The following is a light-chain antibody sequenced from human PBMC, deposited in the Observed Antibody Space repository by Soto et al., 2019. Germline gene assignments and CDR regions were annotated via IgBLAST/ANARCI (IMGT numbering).Light chain of an antibody. CDR3: QQYNSYSYT. CDR2: KAS. Sequence: DIQMTQSPSTLSASVGDRVTITCRASQSISSWLAWYQQKPGKAPNLLIYKASSLESGVPSRFSGSGSGTKFTLTISSLQPDDFATYYCQQYNSYSYTFGQGTKLEIK. CDR1: QSISSW. J-gene: IGKJ2*01. V-gene: IGKV1-5*03.